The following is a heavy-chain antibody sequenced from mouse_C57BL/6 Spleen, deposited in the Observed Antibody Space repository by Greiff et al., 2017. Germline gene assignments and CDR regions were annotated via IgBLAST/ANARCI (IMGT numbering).Heavy chain of an antibody. D-gene: IGHD2-4*01. CDR1: GFTFSDYG. V-gene: IGHV5-17*01. CDR3: AKIYYDYDGGDYYAMDY. Sequence: EVQVVESGGGLVKPGGSLKLSCAASGFTFSDYGMHWVRQAPEKGLEWVAYISSGSSTIYYADTVKGRFTISRDNAKNTLFLQMTSLRSEDTAMYYCAKIYYDYDGGDYYAMDYWGQGTSVTVSS. CDR2: ISSGSSTI. J-gene: IGHJ4*01.